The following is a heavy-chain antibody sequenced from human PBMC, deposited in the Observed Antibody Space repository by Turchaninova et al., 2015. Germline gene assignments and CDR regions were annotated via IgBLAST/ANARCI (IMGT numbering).Heavy chain of an antibody. V-gene: IGHV7-4-1*02. CDR1: DYTFEDYP. CDR2: INTITGNP. CDR3: ALLYGSGQSIRFDS. J-gene: IGHJ4*02. D-gene: IGHD3-10*01. Sequence: QVLLVQPESELEKTRASGRRTFKPPDYTFEDYPINWGRQAPGKGLDWMGWINTITGNPTYAQGFRGRFVFSLDTSASTAYLQISGLKDEDTAVYYCALLYGSGQSIRFDSWGQGTLVTVSS.